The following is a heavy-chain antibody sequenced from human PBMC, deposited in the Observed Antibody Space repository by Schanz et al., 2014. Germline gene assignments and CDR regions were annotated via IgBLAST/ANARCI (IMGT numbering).Heavy chain of an antibody. CDR1: GFTFGSYG. CDR2: ISSSSSYI. CDR3: AREQIMAAAGLVDY. Sequence: EVQLLESGGGLVQPGGSLRLSCAASGFTFGSYGMNWVRQAPGKGLEWVSSISSSSSYIYYADSVKGRFTISRDNAKNSLFLQMNSLRAEDTAVYYCAREQIMAAAGLVDYWGHGTLVTVSS. D-gene: IGHD6-13*01. V-gene: IGHV3-21*04. J-gene: IGHJ4*01.